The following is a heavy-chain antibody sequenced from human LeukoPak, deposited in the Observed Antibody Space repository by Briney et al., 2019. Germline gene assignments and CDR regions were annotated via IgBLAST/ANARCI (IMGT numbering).Heavy chain of an antibody. V-gene: IGHV4-31*03. J-gene: IGHJ4*02. CDR1: GGSISSGGYY. D-gene: IGHD3-22*01. CDR3: AREIRNMMVERGYFDY. Sequence: SETLSLTCTVSGGSISSGGYYWSWIRQHPGKGLEWIGYIYYSGSTYYNPSLKSRVTISVDTSKNQFSLKLSSVTAADTAVYYCAREIRNMMVERGYFDYWGQGTLVTVSS. CDR2: IYYSGST.